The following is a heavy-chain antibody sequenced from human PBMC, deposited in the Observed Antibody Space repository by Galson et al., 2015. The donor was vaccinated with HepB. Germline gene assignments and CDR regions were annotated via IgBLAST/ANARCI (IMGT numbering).Heavy chain of an antibody. V-gene: IGHV3-23*01. J-gene: IGHJ4*02. Sequence: SLRLSCAASGFTFSSYAMSWVRQAPGKGLEWVSAISGSGGGTYYADSVKGRFTISRDNSKNTLYLQMNSLRAEDTAVYYCARPRSGYLYYFDYWGQGTLVTVSS. CDR3: ARPRSGYLYYFDY. CDR2: ISGSGGGT. D-gene: IGHD3-3*01. CDR1: GFTFSSYA.